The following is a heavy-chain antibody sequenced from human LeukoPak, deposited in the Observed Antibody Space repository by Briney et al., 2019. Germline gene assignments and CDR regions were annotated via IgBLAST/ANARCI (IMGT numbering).Heavy chain of an antibody. Sequence: SETLSLTCGVSGDSIRKYYWTWIRQPPGKGLEWIGQIYYSGTTNYNPSLKNRVIISVDTSKNQFSLKLSSVTAADTAVYYCARVSDYYDSSGRPLGAFDIWGQGTMVTVSS. CDR3: ARVSDYYDSSGRPLGAFDI. J-gene: IGHJ3*02. CDR2: IYYSGTT. CDR1: GDSIRKYY. V-gene: IGHV4-59*01. D-gene: IGHD3-22*01.